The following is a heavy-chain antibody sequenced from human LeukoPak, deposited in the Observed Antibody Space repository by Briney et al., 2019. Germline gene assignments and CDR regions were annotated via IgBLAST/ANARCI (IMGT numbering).Heavy chain of an antibody. CDR2: IYYSGNT. V-gene: IGHV4-39*01. J-gene: IGHJ4*02. Sequence: SETLSLTCTVSGVSISSSNSYWGWIRQPPGKGLEWIGSIYYSGNTYYNASLKSQVSISIDTSKNQFSLRLTSVTAADTAVYYCARAGDDHMENAFDYWGQGTLVTVSS. CDR3: ARAGDDHMENAFDY. CDR1: GVSISSSNSY. D-gene: IGHD3-16*01.